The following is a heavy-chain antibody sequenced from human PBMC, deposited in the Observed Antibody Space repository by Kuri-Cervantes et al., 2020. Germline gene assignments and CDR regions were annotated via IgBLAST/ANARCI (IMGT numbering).Heavy chain of an antibody. V-gene: IGHV3-74*01. J-gene: IGHJ6*02. CDR3: ARQRFDWLSHYYYYYGMDV. CDR2: INGDGSST. Sequence: GESLKISCAASGFTFSNYSMHWVRQAPGTGLVWVSRINGDGSSTNYADSVKGRFTISRDNAKNTLYLQMNSLRAEDTAVYYCARQRFDWLSHYYYYYGMDVWGQGITVTVSS. CDR1: GFTFSNYS. D-gene: IGHD3-9*01.